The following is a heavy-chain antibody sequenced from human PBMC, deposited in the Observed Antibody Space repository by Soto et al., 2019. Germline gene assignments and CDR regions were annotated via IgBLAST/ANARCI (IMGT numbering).Heavy chain of an antibody. J-gene: IGHJ6*02. Sequence: PGGSLRLSCAASGFTFSSYGMHWVRQAPGKGLEWVAVISYDGSNKYYADSVKGRFTISRDNSKNTLYLQMNSLRAEDTAVYYCAKDSIAGSLYYYYYYGMDVWGQGTTVTVSS. V-gene: IGHV3-30*18. CDR3: AKDSIAGSLYYYYYYGMDV. CDR2: ISYDGSNK. CDR1: GFTFSSYG. D-gene: IGHD6-13*01.